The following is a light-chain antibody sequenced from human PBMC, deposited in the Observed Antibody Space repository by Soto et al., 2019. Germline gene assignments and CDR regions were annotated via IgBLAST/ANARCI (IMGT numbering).Light chain of an antibody. V-gene: IGLV2-8*01. CDR3: SSYTSTSTRV. Sequence: QSALTQPPSASGSSGQSVTISCTGTSSDVGGYNSVSWYQQHPGKAPKLMIYEVSKRPSGVPDRFSGSKSGNTASLTVSGLQAEDEADYYCSSYTSTSTRVFGTGTKVTVL. J-gene: IGLJ1*01. CDR1: SSDVGGYNS. CDR2: EVS.